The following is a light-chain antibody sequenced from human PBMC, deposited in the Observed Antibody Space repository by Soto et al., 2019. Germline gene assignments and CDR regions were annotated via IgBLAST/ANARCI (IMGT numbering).Light chain of an antibody. J-gene: IGKJ1*01. Sequence: DIQMTQSPSTLSASVGDRVTITCRASQSINSWLAWYQQKPGKAPQILIYDASTLKSGVPSRFSGSGSATEFTLTISDLQPDDFATYYCQQYQSDTWTFGQGTKVDIK. CDR3: QQYQSDTWT. V-gene: IGKV1-5*01. CDR1: QSINSW. CDR2: DAS.